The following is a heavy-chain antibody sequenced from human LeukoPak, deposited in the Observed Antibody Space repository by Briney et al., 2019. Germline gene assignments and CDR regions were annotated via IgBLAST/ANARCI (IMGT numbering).Heavy chain of an antibody. Sequence: PGGSLTLTCAASGFIFSSYALNWIRQAPGKGLEWVSAISGSGVSTYYADSVKRRFTISRDISKNTLFLQMNSLRAEDTAVYYCAKDLDDSGLYYFDFSGQGTVVRVSS. D-gene: IGHD3-10*01. CDR1: GFIFSSYA. J-gene: IGHJ4*02. CDR3: AKDLDDSGLYYFDF. CDR2: ISGSGVST. V-gene: IGHV3-23*01.